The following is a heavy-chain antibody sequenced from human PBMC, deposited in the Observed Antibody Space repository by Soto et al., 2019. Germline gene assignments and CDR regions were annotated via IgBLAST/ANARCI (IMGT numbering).Heavy chain of an antibody. D-gene: IGHD6-13*01. CDR1: GFTFSSYP. CDR3: AREGLSSNWLNWFDP. V-gene: IGHV3-48*01. J-gene: IGHJ5*02. CDR2: VSSTGTRA. Sequence: EVRVVESGGGFVQPGGSLRLSCAASGFTFSSYPINWVRQALGKGLEWVSYVSSTGTRAYYADSVKGRFTISRDNAKNSLYLHMNSLRVEDTAVYYCAREGLSSNWLNWFDPWGQGTLVTVSS.